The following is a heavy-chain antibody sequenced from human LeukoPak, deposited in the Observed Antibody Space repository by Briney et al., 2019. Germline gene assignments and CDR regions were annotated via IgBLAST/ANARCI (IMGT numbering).Heavy chain of an antibody. J-gene: IGHJ4*02. Sequence: GESLKISCKGLGYTFTGYGIGWVRQMPGEGLEWMAIVFPGDSNTRYSPSFQGQVTISADKSINTVYLQWSSLKASDAAMFYCARLRGAAISKYYFDYWGQGTLVTVSS. CDR3: ARLRGAAISKYYFDY. V-gene: IGHV5-51*01. CDR1: GYTFTGYG. CDR2: VFPGDSNT. D-gene: IGHD3-9*01.